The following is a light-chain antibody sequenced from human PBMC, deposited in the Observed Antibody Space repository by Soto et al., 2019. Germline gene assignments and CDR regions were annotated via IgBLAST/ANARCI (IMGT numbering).Light chain of an antibody. CDR1: SSNVGSNY. CDR2: DNG. Sequence: QSVLTQPPSVSAAPGQKVTISCSGSSSNVGSNYVSWYQQLPGTAPKLLIYDNGKRSSGIPDRFPGSQSGTSATLGITGLQTGDEADYYCGTWDNSLSAVFGGGTKLTVL. CDR3: GTWDNSLSAV. J-gene: IGLJ2*01. V-gene: IGLV1-51*01.